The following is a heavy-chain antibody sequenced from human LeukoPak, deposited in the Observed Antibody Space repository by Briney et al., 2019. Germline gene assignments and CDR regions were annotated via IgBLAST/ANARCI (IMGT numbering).Heavy chain of an antibody. V-gene: IGHV4-39*07. CDR3: ARGLNGDYYYYYGMDV. Sequence: SETLSLTCTVSGGSISSSSYYWGWIRQPPGKGLEWIGYIYHSGSAYYNPSLKSRVTISVDRSKNQFSLKLSSVTAADTAVYYCARGLNGDYYYYYGMDVWGQGTTVTVSS. J-gene: IGHJ6*02. CDR2: IYHSGSA. D-gene: IGHD4-17*01. CDR1: GGSISSSSYY.